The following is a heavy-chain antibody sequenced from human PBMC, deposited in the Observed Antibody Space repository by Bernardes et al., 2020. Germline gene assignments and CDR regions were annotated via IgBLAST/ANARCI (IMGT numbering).Heavy chain of an antibody. CDR2: ISYDGSNK. J-gene: IGHJ6*03. Sequence: GGSLRLSCAASGFTFSSYAMHWVRQAPGKGLEWVAVISYDGSNKYYADSVKGRFTISRDNSKNTLYLQMNSLRAEDTAVYYCARGGPYYDILTGPTSDMDVWGKGTTVTVSS. CDR3: ARGGPYYDILTGPTSDMDV. V-gene: IGHV3-30*01. CDR1: GFTFSSYA. D-gene: IGHD3-9*01.